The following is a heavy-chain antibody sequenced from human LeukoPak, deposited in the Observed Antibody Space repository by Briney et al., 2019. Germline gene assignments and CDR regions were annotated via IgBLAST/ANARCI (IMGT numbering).Heavy chain of an antibody. CDR3: ARELGDGSHSGAFDI. V-gene: IGHV3-11*01. CDR2: ISSSGSTI. Sequence: GGSLRLSCAASGFTFSDYYMSWIRQAPGKGLEWVSYISSSGSTIYYADSVKGRFTISRDNAKNSLYLQMNSLRAEDAAVYYCARELGDGSHSGAFDIWGQGTMVTVSS. CDR1: GFTFSDYY. D-gene: IGHD5-24*01. J-gene: IGHJ3*02.